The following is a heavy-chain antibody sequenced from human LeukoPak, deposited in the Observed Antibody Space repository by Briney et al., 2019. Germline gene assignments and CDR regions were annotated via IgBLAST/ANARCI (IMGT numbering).Heavy chain of an antibody. CDR3: ARSIAAAGERHP. CDR1: GFTVSSNY. CDR2: IYGGGST. V-gene: IGHV3-66*01. Sequence: QPGGSLRLSCAASGFTVSSNYMSWVRQAPGKGLEWVSVIYGGGSTYYADSVKGRLTISRDNSKNTLYLQMNSLRAEDTAVYYCARSIAAAGERHPWGQGTLVTVSS. D-gene: IGHD6-13*01. J-gene: IGHJ5*02.